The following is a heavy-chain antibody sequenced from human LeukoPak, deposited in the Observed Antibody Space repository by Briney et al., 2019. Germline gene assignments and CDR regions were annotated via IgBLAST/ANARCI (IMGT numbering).Heavy chain of an antibody. Sequence: ASVKVSCKASGGTFSSYAISWVRQAPGQGLEWMGGIIPIFGTANYAQKFQGRVTITADESTSTAYMELSSLRSEDTAVYYCARSGSYRGYFDYWGQGTLVTVSS. V-gene: IGHV1-69*13. J-gene: IGHJ4*02. CDR3: ARSGSYRGYFDY. CDR2: IIPIFGTA. D-gene: IGHD1-26*01. CDR1: GGTFSSYA.